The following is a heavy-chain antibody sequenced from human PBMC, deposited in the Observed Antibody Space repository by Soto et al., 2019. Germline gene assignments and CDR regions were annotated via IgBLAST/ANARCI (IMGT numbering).Heavy chain of an antibody. CDR3: ARDSRTGCSSTDCYMS. D-gene: IGHD2-2*01. Sequence: SETLSLTCAVSGDSISSGAWWSWVRQSPGKGLQWFGEIYHSGNTRNNPSLKSRVTMSVDKSNNQFSLNLMSVTAADTATYYCARDSRTGCSSTDCYMSWGRGILVTVSS. V-gene: IGHV4-4*02. CDR1: GDSISSGAW. CDR2: IYHSGNT. J-gene: IGHJ5*02.